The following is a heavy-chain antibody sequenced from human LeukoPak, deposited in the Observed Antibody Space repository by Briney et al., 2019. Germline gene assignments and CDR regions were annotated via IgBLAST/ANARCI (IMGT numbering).Heavy chain of an antibody. CDR1: GYTFTSYY. J-gene: IGHJ4*02. V-gene: IGHV1-46*01. CDR2: INPSGGST. CDR3: FIVGTTSNY. Sequence: ASVKVSCKASGYTFTSYYMHWVRQAPGQGLEWMGIINPSGGSTSYAQKFQGRVTMTRDMSTSTVYMELSSLRSEDTAVYFCFIVGTTSNYWGQGTLVTVSS. D-gene: IGHD1-26*01.